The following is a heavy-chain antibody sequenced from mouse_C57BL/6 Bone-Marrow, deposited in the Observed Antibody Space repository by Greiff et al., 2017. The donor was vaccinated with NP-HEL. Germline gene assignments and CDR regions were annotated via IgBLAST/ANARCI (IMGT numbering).Heavy chain of an antibody. J-gene: IGHJ4*01. CDR1: GFTFSSYA. CDR2: ISDGGSYT. V-gene: IGHV5-4*03. Sequence: EVKVVESGGGLVKPGGSLKLSCAASGFTFSSYAMSWVRQTPEKRLEWVATISDGGSYTYYPDNVKGRFTISRDNANNNLYLQMSHLKSEDTAMYYCARAMVTTYYYAMDYWGQGTSVTVSS. CDR3: ARAMVTTYYYAMDY. D-gene: IGHD2-2*01.